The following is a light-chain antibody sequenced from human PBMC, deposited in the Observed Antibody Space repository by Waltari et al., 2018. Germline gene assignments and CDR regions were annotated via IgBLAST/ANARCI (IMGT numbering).Light chain of an antibody. V-gene: IGLV1-44*01. CDR1: TSNLGSNP. CDR3: AAWDDSLNGVV. CDR2: SNN. Sequence: QSVLTQPPSASGTPGQRVTISCSGTTSNLGSNPVTSYQQLPGAAPKLLVYSNNQRPSGVPDRFSGSKSGTSASLAISGLQSEDEADYYCAAWDDSLNGVVFGGGTKLTVL. J-gene: IGLJ2*01.